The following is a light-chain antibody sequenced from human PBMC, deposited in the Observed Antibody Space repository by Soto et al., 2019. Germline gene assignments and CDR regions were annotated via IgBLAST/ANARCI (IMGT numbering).Light chain of an antibody. J-gene: IGKJ4*01. CDR2: TVS. Sequence: DIVMTQTPLSLPVTPGEPASISCGSSQSLLDSDDGNTYLDWYLQKPGQSPQLLIYTVSYRASGVPDRFSGSGSATDFTLKISRVEAEDVGVYYCMQHIEFPLTFGGGTKVDIK. V-gene: IGKV2-40*01. CDR1: QSLLDSDDGNTY. CDR3: MQHIEFPLT.